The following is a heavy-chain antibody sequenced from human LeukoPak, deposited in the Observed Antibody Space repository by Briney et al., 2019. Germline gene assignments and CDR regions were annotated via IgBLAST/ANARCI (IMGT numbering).Heavy chain of an antibody. Sequence: PGGSLRLSCAASGFTFSTYWMTWVRQAPGKGLVWVSRINSDGSTTTYADSVKGRFTISRDNARNTLYLQMNSLRAEDTAVYYCARAARADCTSPTCHSWLAPWGQGTQVTVSS. CDR1: GFTFSTYW. CDR2: INSDGSTT. CDR3: ARAARADCTSPTCHSWLAP. J-gene: IGHJ5*02. D-gene: IGHD2/OR15-2a*01. V-gene: IGHV3-74*01.